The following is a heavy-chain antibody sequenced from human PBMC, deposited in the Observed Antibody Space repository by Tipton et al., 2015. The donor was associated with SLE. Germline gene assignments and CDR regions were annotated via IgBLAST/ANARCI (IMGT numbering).Heavy chain of an antibody. V-gene: IGHV4-34*01. D-gene: IGHD6-6*01. J-gene: IGHJ4*02. CDR3: ERARGSSSSGHY. Sequence: TLSLTCAVYGGSFSGYYWSWIRQPTGKGLEWIGEINHSGSTNYNPSLKSRVTISVDTSKNQFSLKLSSVTAADTAVYYCERARGSSSSGHYWGQGTLVTVSS. CDR2: INHSGST. CDR1: GGSFSGYY.